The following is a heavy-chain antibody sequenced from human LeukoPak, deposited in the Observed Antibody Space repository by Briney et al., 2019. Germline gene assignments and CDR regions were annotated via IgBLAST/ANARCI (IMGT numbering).Heavy chain of an antibody. Sequence: GGSLRLSCVASGSIFSRYEMNWVRQAPGKGLEWVSYISTSGSGIYYADSVKGRFTISRDNAKNSLYLQMNSLRAEDTAVYYCARRGFYDTSGYLFDYWGQGTLVTVSS. CDR2: ISTSGSGI. CDR1: GSIFSRYE. J-gene: IGHJ4*02. D-gene: IGHD3-22*01. V-gene: IGHV3-48*03. CDR3: ARRGFYDTSGYLFDY.